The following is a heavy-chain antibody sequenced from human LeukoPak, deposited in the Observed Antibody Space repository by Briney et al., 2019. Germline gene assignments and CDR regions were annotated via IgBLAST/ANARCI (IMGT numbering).Heavy chain of an antibody. CDR1: GGSFSGYY. Sequence: KTSETLSLTCAVYGGSFSGYYWSWIRQPPGKGLEWIGEINHSGSTNYNPSLKSRVTISVDTSKNQFSLKLSSVTAADTAVYYCASAHYYYGSGSYYKGTYYFDYWGQGTLVTVSS. J-gene: IGHJ4*02. CDR3: ASAHYYYGSGSYYKGTYYFDY. CDR2: INHSGST. D-gene: IGHD3-10*01. V-gene: IGHV4-34*01.